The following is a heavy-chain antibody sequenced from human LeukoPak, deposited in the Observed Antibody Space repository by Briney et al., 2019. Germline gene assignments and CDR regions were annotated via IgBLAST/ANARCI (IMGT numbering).Heavy chain of an antibody. D-gene: IGHD3-16*02. CDR2: IDPSDSYT. Sequence: GESLRISCKGSEYSFTSYWISWVCQMPGKGLEWMGRIDPSDSYTNYSPSFQGHVTISADKSISTAYLQWSSLKASDTAMYYCARRGDYVWGSYRMYYFDYWGQGTLVTVSS. V-gene: IGHV5-10-1*01. J-gene: IGHJ4*02. CDR1: EYSFTSYW. CDR3: ARRGDYVWGSYRMYYFDY.